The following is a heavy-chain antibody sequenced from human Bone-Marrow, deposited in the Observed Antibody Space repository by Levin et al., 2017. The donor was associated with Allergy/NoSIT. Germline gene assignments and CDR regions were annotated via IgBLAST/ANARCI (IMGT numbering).Heavy chain of an antibody. Sequence: GGSLRLSCAASGFTFSNSWMSWVRQAPVKGLEWVANIKEDGSEKYYVDSVKGRFTISRDNAKNSLYVQMNSLRAEDTAVYYCARDQFRRATIGARWFDPWGQGTLVTVSS. CDR1: GFTFSNSW. V-gene: IGHV3-7*01. CDR3: ARDQFRRATIGARWFDP. D-gene: IGHD5-24*01. CDR2: IKEDGSEK. J-gene: IGHJ5*02.